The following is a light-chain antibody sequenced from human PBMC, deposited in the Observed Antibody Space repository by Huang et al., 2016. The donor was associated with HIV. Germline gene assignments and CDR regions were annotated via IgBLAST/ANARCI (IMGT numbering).Light chain of an antibody. CDR1: HSLLNSPNNKNY. Sequence: DIVMTQSPDFLAVSLGERATISCKSSHSLLNSPNNKNYLAWYQQNPGQPPKLLMYWASIRKSGVPDRFIGSGSGTDFTLTISSLQAEDVAVYFCQQYFFSPMTFGPGTKVDI. V-gene: IGKV4-1*01. CDR2: WAS. CDR3: QQYFFSPMT. J-gene: IGKJ3*01.